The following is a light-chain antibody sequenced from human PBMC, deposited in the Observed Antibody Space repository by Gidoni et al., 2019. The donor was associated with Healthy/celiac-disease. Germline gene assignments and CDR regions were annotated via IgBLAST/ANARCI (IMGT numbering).Light chain of an antibody. CDR1: QSVSSN. Sequence: EIVMTQAPATLSVSPGERATPSCRASQSVSSNLAWYQQKPGQAPSLLIYGASTRATGIPARFSGSGSGTAFTLTISSLQSEDFAVYYCQQYNNWPWWTFGQGTKVEIK. CDR2: GAS. J-gene: IGKJ1*01. CDR3: QQYNNWPWWT. V-gene: IGKV3-15*01.